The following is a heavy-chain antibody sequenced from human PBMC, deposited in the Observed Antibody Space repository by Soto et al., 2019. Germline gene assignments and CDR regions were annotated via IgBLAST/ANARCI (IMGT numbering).Heavy chain of an antibody. J-gene: IGHJ4*02. CDR3: ALRSMAVVPEY. Sequence: SETLSLTCTVSGGSISSGGYYWSWIRQHPGKGLEWIGYIYYNGNTYYNPSLKSRVTLSVDTSTNQCSLTLSSMTAADTAVYYCALRSMAVVPEYWGQGTLVTVSS. CDR1: GGSISSGGYY. V-gene: IGHV4-30-4*02. CDR2: IYYNGNT. D-gene: IGHD3-22*01.